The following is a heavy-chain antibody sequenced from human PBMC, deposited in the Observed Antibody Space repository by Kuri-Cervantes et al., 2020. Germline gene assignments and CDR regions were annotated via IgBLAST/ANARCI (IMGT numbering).Heavy chain of an antibody. Sequence: SLKISCAASGFTFDDYAMHWVRQAPGKGLEWVSGISWNSGSIGYADSVKGRFTISRDNAKNSLYLQMNSLRAEDTAVYYCARGATVTTYYFDYWGQGTLVTVSS. J-gene: IGHJ4*02. V-gene: IGHV3-9*01. D-gene: IGHD4-17*01. CDR2: ISWNSGSI. CDR3: ARGATVTTYYFDY. CDR1: GFTFDDYA.